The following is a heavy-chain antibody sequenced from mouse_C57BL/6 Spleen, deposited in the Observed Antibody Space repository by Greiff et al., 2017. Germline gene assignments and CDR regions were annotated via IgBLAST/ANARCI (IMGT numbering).Heavy chain of an antibody. CDR1: GYTFTSYG. V-gene: IGHV1-59*01. CDR2: IDPSDSYT. D-gene: IGHD2-4*01. J-gene: IGHJ2*01. Sequence: QVQLQQSGAELARPGASVKLSCKASGYTFTSYGISWVKQRTGQGLEWIGVIDPSDSYTNYNQKFKGKATLTVDTSSSTAYMQLSSLTSEDSAVYYCARGIYYDYFYFDYWGQGTTLTVSS. CDR3: ARGIYYDYFYFDY.